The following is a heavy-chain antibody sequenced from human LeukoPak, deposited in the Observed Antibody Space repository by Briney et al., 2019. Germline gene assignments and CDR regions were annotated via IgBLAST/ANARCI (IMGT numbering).Heavy chain of an antibody. CDR3: AREVQDIVLMVYAQDNWFDP. V-gene: IGHV3-48*04. D-gene: IGHD2-8*01. CDR1: GFTFSSYS. CDR2: ISTGSSTI. Sequence: GGSLRLSCAASGFTFSSYSMNWVRRAPGKGLEWVSHISTGSSTIYYADSVKGRFTISRDNAKNSLYLQMNSLRAEDTAVYYCAREVQDIVLMVYAQDNWFDPWGQGTLVTVSS. J-gene: IGHJ5*02.